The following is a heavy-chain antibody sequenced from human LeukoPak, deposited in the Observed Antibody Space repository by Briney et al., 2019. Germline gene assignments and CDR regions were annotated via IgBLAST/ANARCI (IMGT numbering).Heavy chain of an antibody. J-gene: IGHJ6*03. CDR2: IYSGGST. CDR1: GFTVSSNY. CDR3: ASQRYSSSWYGRWYNYYYYYMDV. V-gene: IGHV3-53*01. D-gene: IGHD6-13*01. Sequence: GGSLRLSCAASGFTVSSNYISWVRQAPGKGLEWVSVIYSGGSTYYADSVKGRFTISRDNSKNTLCLQMNSLRAEDTAVYYCASQRYSSSWYGRWYNYYYYYMDVWGKGTTVTVSS.